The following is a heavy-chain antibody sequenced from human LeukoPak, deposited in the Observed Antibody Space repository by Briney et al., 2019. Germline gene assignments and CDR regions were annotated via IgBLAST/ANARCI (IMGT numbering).Heavy chain of an antibody. V-gene: IGHV3-23*01. Sequence: PGGSLRLSCAVSGLTVSTHGMSWVRQAPGKGLEGVSGISGSSGSTYYANSVKGRFTISRDNSKNTVYLQMNSLTAEVTAVYYCANSVFGWGQGTLVTVSS. CDR2: ISGSSGST. J-gene: IGHJ4*02. CDR3: ANSVFG. CDR1: GLTVSTHG. D-gene: IGHD3-10*02.